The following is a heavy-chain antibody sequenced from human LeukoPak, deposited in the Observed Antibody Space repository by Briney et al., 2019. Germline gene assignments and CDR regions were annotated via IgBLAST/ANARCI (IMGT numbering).Heavy chain of an antibody. Sequence: SETLSLTCTVSGGSISSYYWSWIRQPPGKGLEWIGYIYYSGSTNYNPSLKSRVTISVDTSKNQFSLKLSSVSAADTAVYYCARDIAAADMGLGYYYGMDVWGQGTTVTVSS. CDR2: IYYSGST. D-gene: IGHD6-13*01. V-gene: IGHV4-59*01. CDR3: ARDIAAADMGLGYYYGMDV. J-gene: IGHJ6*02. CDR1: GGSISSYY.